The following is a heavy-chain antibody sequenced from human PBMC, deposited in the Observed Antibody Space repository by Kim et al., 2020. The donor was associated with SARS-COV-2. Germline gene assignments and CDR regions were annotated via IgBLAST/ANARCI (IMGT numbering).Heavy chain of an antibody. CDR3: AAAAGRAPFDY. V-gene: IGHV5-51*01. D-gene: IGHD6-13*01. CDR2: T. J-gene: IGHJ4*02. Sequence: TRYSPSFQGQVTISADKSISTAYLQWSSLKASDTAMYYCAAAAGRAPFDYWGQGTLVTVSS.